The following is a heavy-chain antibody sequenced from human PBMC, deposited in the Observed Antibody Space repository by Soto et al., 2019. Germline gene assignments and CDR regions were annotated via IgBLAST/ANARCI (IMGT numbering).Heavy chain of an antibody. V-gene: IGHV1-8*01. CDR1: GYTFTSYD. J-gene: IGHJ4*02. Sequence: ASVKVSCKASGYTFTSYDINWVRQATGQGLEWMGWMNPNSGNTGYAQKFQGRVTMTRNTSISTAYMELSSLRSEDTAVYYCARGSATNYYDFWSGYSNTDRFDYWGQGTLVTVSS. CDR2: MNPNSGNT. D-gene: IGHD3-3*01. CDR3: ARGSATNYYDFWSGYSNTDRFDY.